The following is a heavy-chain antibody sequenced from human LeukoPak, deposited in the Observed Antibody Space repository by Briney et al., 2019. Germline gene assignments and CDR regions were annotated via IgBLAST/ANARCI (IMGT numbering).Heavy chain of an antibody. J-gene: IGHJ6*03. CDR1: GFTFSSYS. CDR3: AKREAAAGTYYYYYMDV. D-gene: IGHD6-13*01. V-gene: IGHV3-21*04. CDR2: ISSSSSYI. Sequence: GGSLRLSCAASGFTFSSYSMNWVRQAPGKGLEWVSSISSSSSYIYYADSVKGRFTISRDNSKNTLYLQMNSLRAEDTAVYYCAKREAAAGTYYYYYMDVWGKGATVTVSS.